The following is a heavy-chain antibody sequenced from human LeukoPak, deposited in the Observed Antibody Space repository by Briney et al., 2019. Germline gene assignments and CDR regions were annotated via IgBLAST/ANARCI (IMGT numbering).Heavy chain of an antibody. CDR2: IYTSGST. Sequence: SETLSLTCTVSGGSISNYYWSWIRQPAGKGLEWIGRIYTSGSTNYNPSLKSRVTMSVDTSKNQFSLKLSSVTAADTAVYYCARSGKYYDSSGYYRIRGYYYYMDVWGKGTTVTVSS. J-gene: IGHJ6*03. V-gene: IGHV4-4*07. CDR3: ARSGKYYDSSGYYRIRGYYYYMDV. CDR1: GGSISNYY. D-gene: IGHD3-22*01.